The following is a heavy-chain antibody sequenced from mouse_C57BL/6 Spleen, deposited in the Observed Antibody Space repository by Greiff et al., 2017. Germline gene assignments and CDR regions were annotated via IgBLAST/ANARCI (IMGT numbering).Heavy chain of an antibody. CDR1: GYTFTSYW. Sequence: QVQLQQPGAELVKPGASVKLSCKASGYTFTSYWMHWVKQRPGQGLEWIGMIHPNSGSTNYNEKFKSKATLTVDKSSSTAYMQLSSLTSEDSAVYYCARSDYYGSSSYWYFDVWCTGTTVTVSS. D-gene: IGHD1-1*01. V-gene: IGHV1-64*01. J-gene: IGHJ1*03. CDR2: IHPNSGST. CDR3: ARSDYYGSSSYWYFDV.